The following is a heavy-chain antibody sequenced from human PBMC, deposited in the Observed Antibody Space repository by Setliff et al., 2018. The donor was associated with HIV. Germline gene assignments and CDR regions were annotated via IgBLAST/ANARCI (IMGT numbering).Heavy chain of an antibody. CDR2: IYQTGTT. D-gene: IGHD2-15*01. V-gene: IGHV4-38-2*01. CDR1: GFSINSGYY. Sequence: SETLSLTCAVSGFSINSGYYWGWIRQPPGKGLEWIGSIYQTGTTYYNPSLKSRVTISVDTSQNQFSLRLSSVTAADTAVYYCARGSGRFCSGGRCSAFDHWGQGTLVTVSS. J-gene: IGHJ4*02. CDR3: ARGSGRFCSGGRCSAFDH.